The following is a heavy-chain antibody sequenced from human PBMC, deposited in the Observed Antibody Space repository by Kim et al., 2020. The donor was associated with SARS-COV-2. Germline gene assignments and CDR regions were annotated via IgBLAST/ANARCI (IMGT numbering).Heavy chain of an antibody. V-gene: IGHV3-15*01. D-gene: IGHD2-21*02. CDR3: SSGLGDYCGGDCYSRV. Sequence: HVTGRFTISRDDSPNTLYLQMNSLKTEDTAVYYCSSGLGDYCGGDCYSRVWGQGTTVTVSS. J-gene: IGHJ6*02.